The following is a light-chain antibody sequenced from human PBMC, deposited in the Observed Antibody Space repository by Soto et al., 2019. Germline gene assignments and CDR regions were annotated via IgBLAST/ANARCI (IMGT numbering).Light chain of an antibody. Sequence: TSFTQSPSALSWSPVERSTLYCSTSQTVSGNYVAWYQQKNGQPPSLLIYDASTRATGIPDRFSGSGYGTDFNLTISRLEPEDFAVYYCRQHANWSLTFGGGTKVDIK. CDR3: RQHANWSLT. V-gene: IGKV3D-20*02. J-gene: IGKJ4*01. CDR2: DAS. CDR1: QTVSGNY.